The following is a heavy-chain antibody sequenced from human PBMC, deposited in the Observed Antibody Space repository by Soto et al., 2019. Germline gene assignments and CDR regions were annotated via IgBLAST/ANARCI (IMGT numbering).Heavy chain of an antibody. CDR3: ARLPDLSYDFWSGYLPYYYYGMDV. J-gene: IGHJ6*02. V-gene: IGHV4-39*01. CDR2: IYYSGST. CDR1: GGSISSSSYY. Sequence: SETLSLTCTVSGGSISSSSYYWGWIRQPPGKGLEWMGSIYYSGSTYYNPSLKSRVTISVDTSKNQFSLKLSSVTAADTAVYYCARLPDLSYDFWSGYLPYYYYGMDVWGQGTTVTVSS. D-gene: IGHD3-3*01.